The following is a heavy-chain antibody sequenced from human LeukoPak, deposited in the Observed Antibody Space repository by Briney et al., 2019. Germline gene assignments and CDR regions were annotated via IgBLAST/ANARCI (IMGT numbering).Heavy chain of an antibody. V-gene: IGHV4-34*01. CDR2: INRSGST. CDR3: ARLPGISVFGVVSSRPKYYFDY. Sequence: SETLSLTCAVQGGSFRDYYWSWIRQSPGKGLEWLGEINRSGSTNYNPSLKSRVTISIDTSKNQFSLRLSSVTAADTAVYYCARLPGISVFGVVSSRPKYYFDYWGQGTLVTVSS. D-gene: IGHD3-3*01. J-gene: IGHJ4*02. CDR1: GGSFRDYY.